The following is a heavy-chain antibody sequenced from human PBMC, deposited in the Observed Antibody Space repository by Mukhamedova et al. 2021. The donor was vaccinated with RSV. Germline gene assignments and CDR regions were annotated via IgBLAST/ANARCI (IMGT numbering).Heavy chain of an antibody. Sequence: VRQAPGKGLEWVSIIRESGGTKYYAASVKGRFTISRDNSNNTLYLQMNSLRAEDTAIYYCAKGNSGSYYRAAFDVWGQGTMVTV. V-gene: IGHV3-23*01. J-gene: IGHJ3*01. CDR2: IRESGGTK. CDR3: AKGNSGSYYRAAFDV. D-gene: IGHD1-26*01.